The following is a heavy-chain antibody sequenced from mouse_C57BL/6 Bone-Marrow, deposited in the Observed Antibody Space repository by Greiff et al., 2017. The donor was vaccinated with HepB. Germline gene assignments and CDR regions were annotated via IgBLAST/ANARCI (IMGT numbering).Heavy chain of an antibody. CDR3: ASDQLTGTTWFAH. V-gene: IGHV5-4*03. J-gene: IGHJ3*01. CDR1: GFTFRSYA. D-gene: IGHD4-1*01. CDR2: ISDGGSYT. Sequence: EVMLVESGGGLVKPGGSLKLSCAASGFTFRSYAMSWVRQTPEKRLEWVATISDGGSYTYYPDNVKGRFTISRDNAKNNLYLQMSHLKSEDTAMYYCASDQLTGTTWFAHWGQGTLVTVSA.